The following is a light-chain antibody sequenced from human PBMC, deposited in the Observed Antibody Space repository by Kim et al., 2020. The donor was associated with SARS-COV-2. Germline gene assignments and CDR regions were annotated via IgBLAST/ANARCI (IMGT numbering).Light chain of an antibody. CDR2: DVS. V-gene: IGLV2-11*01. CDR3: CSYAGSYTFWV. J-gene: IGLJ3*02. CDR1: SSDVGGYNY. Sequence: QSALTQPRSVSGSPGQSVTISCTGTSSDVGGYNYVSWYQQHPGKAPKLMIYDVSKRPSGVPDRFSGSKSGNTASLTISGLQAEHEADYYCCSYAGSYTFWVFGGGTQLTVL.